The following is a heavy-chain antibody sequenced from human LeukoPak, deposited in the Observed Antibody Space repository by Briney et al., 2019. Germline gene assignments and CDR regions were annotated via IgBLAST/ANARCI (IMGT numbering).Heavy chain of an antibody. V-gene: IGHV3-48*04. CDR2: INSRSSTI. CDR3: ARDRDWEYSGSYDAFDI. D-gene: IGHD1-26*01. Sequence: PGGSLRLSCAASGFTFSTHDVNWVRQAPGKGLEWVSFINSRSSTIYYADSVKGRFTISRDNAKNSLYLQMNSLRAEDTAVYYCARDRDWEYSGSYDAFDIWGQGTMVTVSS. CDR1: GFTFSTHD. J-gene: IGHJ3*02.